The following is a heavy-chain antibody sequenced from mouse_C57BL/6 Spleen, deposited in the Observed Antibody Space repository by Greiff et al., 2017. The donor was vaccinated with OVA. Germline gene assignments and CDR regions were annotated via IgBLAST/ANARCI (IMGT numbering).Heavy chain of an antibody. V-gene: IGHV1-59*01. CDR3: ARWGSSYGLD. Sequence: QVQLQQPGAELVRPGTSVKLSCKASGYTFTSYWMPWVKQRPGQGLEWIGVIDPSDSYTNYNQKFKGKATLTVDKSSSTAYMQLSSLTSEDSAVYYCARWGSSYGLDWGQGTTLTVSS. D-gene: IGHD1-1*01. CDR2: IDPSDSYT. CDR1: GYTFTSYW. J-gene: IGHJ2*01.